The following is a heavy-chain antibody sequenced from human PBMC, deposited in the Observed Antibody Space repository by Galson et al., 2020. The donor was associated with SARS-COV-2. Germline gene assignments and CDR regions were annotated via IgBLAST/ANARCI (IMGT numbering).Heavy chain of an antibody. CDR2: INPNSGGT. CDR3: ARSCSSTTCFQTDGMDV. Sequence: ASVKVSCKASGYTFTGYYLHWVRQAPGQGLEWMGWINPNSGGTNYAQKFQGRVTMTGDTSISTAYMELSSLRSDETAVYFCARSCSSTTCFQTDGMDVWGQGTTVTVSS. V-gene: IGHV1-2*02. CDR1: GYTFTGYY. D-gene: IGHD2-2*01. J-gene: IGHJ6*02.